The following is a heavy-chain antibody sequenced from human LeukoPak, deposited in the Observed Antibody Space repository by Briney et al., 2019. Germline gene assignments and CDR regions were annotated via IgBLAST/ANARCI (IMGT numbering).Heavy chain of an antibody. CDR3: ARERSGSALRYFDWLSNDYNWFDP. Sequence: SETLSLTCTVSGGSISSSSYYWDWIRQSPGKGLEWLGSIYYVGSTYYNPSLESRVTISVDTSKNQFSLKLSSVTAADTAVHFCARERSGSALRYFDWLSNDYNWFDPWGQGTLVTVSS. V-gene: IGHV4-39*02. J-gene: IGHJ5*02. D-gene: IGHD3-9*01. CDR1: GGSISSSSYY. CDR2: IYYVGST.